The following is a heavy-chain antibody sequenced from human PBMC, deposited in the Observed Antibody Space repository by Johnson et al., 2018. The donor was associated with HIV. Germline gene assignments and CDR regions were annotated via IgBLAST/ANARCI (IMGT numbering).Heavy chain of an antibody. CDR1: GFTFSSYG. V-gene: IGHV3-30*02. CDR3: ARELSHDAFDI. Sequence: HVQLVESGGGVVQPGGSLRLSCAGSGFTFSSYGMHWVRQAPGKGLEWVSFIRYDGSDKHYADSVKGRFTISRDNAKNTLYLQMNSLRAEDTAAYYCARELSHDAFDIWGQGTMVTVSS. D-gene: IGHD3-3*02. J-gene: IGHJ3*02. CDR2: IRYDGSDK.